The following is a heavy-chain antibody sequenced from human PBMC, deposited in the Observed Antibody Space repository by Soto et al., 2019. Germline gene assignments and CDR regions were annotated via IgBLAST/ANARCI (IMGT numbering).Heavy chain of an antibody. CDR1: DGSSSGYY. Sequence: PSETLSLTCAVYDGSSSGYYWSWIRQPQGKGLEWIGEINHSGSTNYNPSLKSRVTISVDTSKNQFSLKLSSVTAADTAVYYCARAPYYDILTGYHPSYYYYGMDVWGQGTTVTVSS. J-gene: IGHJ6*02. CDR2: INHSGST. V-gene: IGHV4-34*01. D-gene: IGHD3-9*01. CDR3: ARAPYYDILTGYHPSYYYYGMDV.